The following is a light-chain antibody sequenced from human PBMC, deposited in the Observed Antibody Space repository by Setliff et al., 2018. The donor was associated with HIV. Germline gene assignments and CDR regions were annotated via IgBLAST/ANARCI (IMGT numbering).Light chain of an antibody. V-gene: IGLV2-14*03. CDR1: SSDVGSRYNY. CDR3: CSYLSTNNYV. Sequence: QSVLTQPASVSGSPGQSITITCTGTSSDVGSRYNYVSWYQQHPGKAPTLLIFDVTYRPSGVSNRFSGSKSGNTASLTISGLQDEDEADYYCCSYLSTNNYVFGTGTKGTVL. CDR2: DVT. J-gene: IGLJ1*01.